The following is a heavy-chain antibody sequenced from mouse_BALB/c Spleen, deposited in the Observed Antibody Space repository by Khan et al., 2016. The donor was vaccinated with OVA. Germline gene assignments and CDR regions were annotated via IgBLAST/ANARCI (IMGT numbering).Heavy chain of an antibody. CDR2: INTYTGEP. J-gene: IGHJ1*01. V-gene: IGHV9-1*02. Sequence: QIQLVQSGPELKKPGETVKISCKVSGYTFTNYGMNWVKQAPGKGLKWMGWINTYTGEPTYTDDFKGRFAFSLETSASTAYLQINNLKNDDMATSFCARVSCYRYFDVWGAGTAVTVSS. CDR1: GYTFTNYG. CDR3: ARVSCYRYFDV.